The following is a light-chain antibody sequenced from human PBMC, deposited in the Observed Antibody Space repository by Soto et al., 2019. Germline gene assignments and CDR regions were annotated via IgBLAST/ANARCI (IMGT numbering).Light chain of an antibody. CDR2: EVN. CDR3: SSYAGSSNV. Sequence: QSALTQPPSASGSPGQSVAISCTGTSSDVGGYNYVSWYQQHPGKAPKLMIYEVNKRPSGVPDRFSGSKSGNTASLTVSGLQAEDETDYYCSSYAGSSNVFGTGTMATVL. J-gene: IGLJ1*01. V-gene: IGLV2-8*01. CDR1: SSDVGGYNY.